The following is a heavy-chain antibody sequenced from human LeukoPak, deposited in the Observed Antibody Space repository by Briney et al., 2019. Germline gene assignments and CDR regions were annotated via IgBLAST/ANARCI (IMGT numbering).Heavy chain of an antibody. CDR2: IYYSGST. Sequence: SETLSLSCTVSGGSISSGGYYWSWIRQHPGTGLEWIGYIYYSGSTYYNPSLKSRVTISVDTSKNQFSLKLSSVTAADTAVYYCARQSCSGGSCYPRPYWYFDLWGRGTLVTVSS. V-gene: IGHV4-31*03. J-gene: IGHJ2*01. D-gene: IGHD2-15*01. CDR3: ARQSCSGGSCYPRPYWYFDL. CDR1: GGSISSGGYY.